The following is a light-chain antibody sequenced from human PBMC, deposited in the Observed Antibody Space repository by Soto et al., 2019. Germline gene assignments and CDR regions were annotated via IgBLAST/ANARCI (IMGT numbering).Light chain of an antibody. CDR3: CSYTSSRTYV. Sequence: QSVLTQPASVSGSPGLSITISCTGTSSDVGAYIYVSWYQHHPGKAPKVMIYEVTNRPSGVSDRFSGSKSGNTASLTISGLQAEDEADYYCCSYTSSRTYVFGTGTKVTVL. V-gene: IGLV2-14*01. CDR1: SSDVGAYIY. J-gene: IGLJ1*01. CDR2: EVT.